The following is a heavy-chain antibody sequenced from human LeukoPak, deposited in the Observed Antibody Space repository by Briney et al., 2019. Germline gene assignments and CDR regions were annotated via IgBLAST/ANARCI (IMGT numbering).Heavy chain of an antibody. CDR1: GDSLSTNHW. V-gene: IGHV4-4*02. CDR3: ARAPFTSCCYFDY. J-gene: IGHJ4*02. Sequence: SETLSLTCAVSGDSLSTNHWWSWVRPPPGKGLEWIGEVYHSGSTNYNPSLKSRVTISVDKSKNLFSLKLTSVTAADTAMYYCARAPFTSCCYFDYWGQGTQVTVSS. D-gene: IGHD2-2*01. CDR2: VYHSGST.